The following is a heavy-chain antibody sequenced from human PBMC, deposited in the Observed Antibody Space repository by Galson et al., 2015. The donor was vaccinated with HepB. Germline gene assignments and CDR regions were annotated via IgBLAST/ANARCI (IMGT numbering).Heavy chain of an antibody. Sequence: SLRLSCAASGFTFSSYAMSWVRQAPGKGLEWVSAISGSGGSTYYADSVKGRFTISRDNSKNTLYLQMNSLRAEDTAVYYCAKDRYYDFWSGYSYYFDYWGQGTLVTVSS. CDR3: AKDRYYDFWSGYSYYFDY. D-gene: IGHD3-3*01. CDR2: ISGSGGST. CDR1: GFTFSSYA. J-gene: IGHJ4*02. V-gene: IGHV3-23*01.